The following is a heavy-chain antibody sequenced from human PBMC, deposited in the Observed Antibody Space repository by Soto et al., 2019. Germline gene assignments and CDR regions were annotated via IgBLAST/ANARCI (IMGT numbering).Heavy chain of an antibody. CDR3: VRYRYIPSSFDS. V-gene: IGHV4-39*01. Sequence: SETLSLTCTVSGGSISSMNHFWSWIRQPPGKGLEWIATIHHSGSTYHNPSLQSRVTISVDTSRNQFSLGLSSVTASDTALYFCVRYRYIPSSFDSRGQAPLVTGSS. J-gene: IGHJ5*01. D-gene: IGHD5-18*01. CDR1: GGSISSMNHF. CDR2: IHHSGST.